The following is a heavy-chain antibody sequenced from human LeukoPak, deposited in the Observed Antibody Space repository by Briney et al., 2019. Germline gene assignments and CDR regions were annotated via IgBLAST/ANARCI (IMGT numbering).Heavy chain of an antibody. J-gene: IGHJ4*02. CDR1: GFTFSIYA. Sequence: GGSLRLSCAASGFTFSIYAMSWVRQAPGKGLEWVSAISGSGDSTYYADSVKGRFTISRDNSKSTLYLQMNSLRVEDTAVYYCAKGLDGCSGGSCYSGTPFDHWGQGTLVTVSS. CDR3: AKGLDGCSGGSCYSGTPFDH. CDR2: ISGSGDST. D-gene: IGHD2-15*01. V-gene: IGHV3-23*01.